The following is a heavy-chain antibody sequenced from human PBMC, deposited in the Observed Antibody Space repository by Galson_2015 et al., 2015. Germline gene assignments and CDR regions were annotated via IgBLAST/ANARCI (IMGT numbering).Heavy chain of an antibody. CDR3: TTGGGVPTKYSSSWYGY. Sequence: SLRLSCAASGFTFSNAWMSWVRQAPGKGLEWVGRIKSKTDGGTTDYAAPVKGRFTISRDDSKNTLYLQMNSLKTDDTAVYYCTTGGGVPTKYSSSWYGYWVQGTLVTVSS. V-gene: IGHV3-15*01. D-gene: IGHD6-13*01. J-gene: IGHJ4*02. CDR2: IKSKTDGGTT. CDR1: GFTFSNAW.